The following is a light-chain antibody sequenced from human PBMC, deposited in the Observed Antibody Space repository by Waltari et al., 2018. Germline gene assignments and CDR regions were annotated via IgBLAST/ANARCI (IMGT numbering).Light chain of an antibody. CDR1: QSLLHSDGKTH. V-gene: IGKV2D-29*01. CDR2: EVS. CDR3: MQSIQFPLT. Sequence: DIVMTQSPLSLPVTPGEPASISCRSSQSLLHSDGKTHLYWYLQKPGQPPHLLIYEVSNRFSGVPDRFSGSGSGTDFSLKISRVEAEDVGLYYCMQSIQFPLTFGGGTKVEIK. J-gene: IGKJ4*01.